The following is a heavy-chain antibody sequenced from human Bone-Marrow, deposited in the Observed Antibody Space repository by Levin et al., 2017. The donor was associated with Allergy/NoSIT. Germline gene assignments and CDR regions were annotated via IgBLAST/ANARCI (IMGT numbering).Heavy chain of an antibody. D-gene: IGHD3-10*01. V-gene: IGHV3-13*04. Sequence: GGSLRLSCAASGFIFSNYDLHWVRQTTGKGLEWVSGIGTDGDTYYPDSVKGRFTISRENGKNSLYLQMNSLRVVDTAVYYCARGYGYKTGPFDYWGQGTLVTVSS. J-gene: IGHJ4*01. CDR1: GFIFSNYD. CDR2: IGTDGDT. CDR3: ARGYGYKTGPFDY.